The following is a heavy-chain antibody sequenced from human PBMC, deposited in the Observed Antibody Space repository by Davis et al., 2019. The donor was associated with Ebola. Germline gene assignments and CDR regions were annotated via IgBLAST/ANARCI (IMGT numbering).Heavy chain of an antibody. CDR2: ISYDGSNK. CDR3: ARDQVLGY. Sequence: GESLKISCAASGFTFSSYGMHWVRQAPGKGLEWVAVISYDGSNKYYADSVKGRFTISRDNSKNTLYLQMNSLRAEDTAVYYCARDQVLGYWGQGTLVTVSS. V-gene: IGHV3-30*03. CDR1: GFTFSSYG. J-gene: IGHJ4*02. D-gene: IGHD3-16*01.